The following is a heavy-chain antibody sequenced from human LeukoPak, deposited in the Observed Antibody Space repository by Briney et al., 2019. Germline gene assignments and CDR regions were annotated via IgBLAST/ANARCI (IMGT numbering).Heavy chain of an antibody. CDR2: INHSGST. CDR3: ARGEMATITAFFDY. D-gene: IGHD5-24*01. V-gene: IGHV4-34*01. CDR1: GGSFSGYY. Sequence: TSETLSLTCAVYGGSFSGYYWSWIRQPPGKGLEWIGEINHSGSTNYNPSLKSRVTISVDTSKNQFSLKLSSVTAADTAVYYCARGEMATITAFFDYWGQGTLVTVSS. J-gene: IGHJ4*02.